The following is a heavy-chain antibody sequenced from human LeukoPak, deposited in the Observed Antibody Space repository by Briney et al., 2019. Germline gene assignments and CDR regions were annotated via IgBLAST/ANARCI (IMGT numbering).Heavy chain of an antibody. CDR2: ISSSSSYI. CDR1: GFTFSSYS. D-gene: IGHD3-9*01. J-gene: IGHJ4*02. CDR3: AREGGVTYYDILTGYCTLYYFDY. V-gene: IGHV3-21*01. Sequence: PGGSLRLSCAASGFTFSSYSMNWVRQAPGKGLEWVSSISSSSSYIYYADSVKGRFTISRDNAKNSLYLQMNSLRAEDTAVYYCAREGGVTYYDILTGYCTLYYFDYWGQGTLVTVSS.